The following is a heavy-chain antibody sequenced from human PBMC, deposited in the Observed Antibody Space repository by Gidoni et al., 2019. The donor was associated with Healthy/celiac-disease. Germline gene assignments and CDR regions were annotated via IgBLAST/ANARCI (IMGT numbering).Heavy chain of an antibody. Sequence: EVQLVESGGGLVQPGGSLRLSCAASGFTFSSYEMNCVRQAPGKGLEWVSYISSSGSTIYYADSVKGRFTISRDNAKNSLYLQMNSLRAEDTAVYYCARDLGYCSGGSCSHYYYYYGMDVWGQGTTVTVSS. CDR1: GFTFSSYE. D-gene: IGHD2-15*01. V-gene: IGHV3-48*03. J-gene: IGHJ6*02. CDR3: ARDLGYCSGGSCSHYYYYYGMDV. CDR2: ISSSGSTI.